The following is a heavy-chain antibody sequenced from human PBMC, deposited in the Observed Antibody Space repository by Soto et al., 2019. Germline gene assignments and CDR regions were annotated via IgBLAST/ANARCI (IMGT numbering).Heavy chain of an antibody. V-gene: IGHV3-23*01. CDR1: EFTFSNYA. CDR2: ISDNGGTT. CDR3: AKEPQQLLVYFVY. D-gene: IGHD6-13*01. Sequence: GGSLRLSCAASEFTFSNYAMSWVRQAPGKGLEWVSSISDNGGTTYYADSVKGRFTISRDNSKNTLYLQMNSLRAEDTAVYYCAKEPQQLLVYFVYWGQGTQVTVSS. J-gene: IGHJ4*02.